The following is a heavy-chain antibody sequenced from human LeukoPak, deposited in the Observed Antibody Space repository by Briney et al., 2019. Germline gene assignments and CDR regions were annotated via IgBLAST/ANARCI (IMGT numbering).Heavy chain of an antibody. J-gene: IGHJ4*02. V-gene: IGHV4-59*01. D-gene: IGHD6-13*01. CDR3: AREEASSWTGDYFDY. CDR2: ISYSGST. Sequence: SETLSLTCTVSGGSISGYYWSWIRQPPGKGLEWIGYISYSGSTNYNPSLKSRVTISVDTSKNQFSLNLSSVTAADTAVYFCAREEASSWTGDYFDYWGQGSLVTVSS. CDR1: GGSISGYY.